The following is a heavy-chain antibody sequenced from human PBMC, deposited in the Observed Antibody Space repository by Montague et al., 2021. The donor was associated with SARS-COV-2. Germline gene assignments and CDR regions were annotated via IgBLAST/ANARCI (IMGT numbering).Heavy chain of an antibody. D-gene: IGHD3-3*01. Sequence: SLRLSCAASGFTFSTYLMHWVRQVPGKGLVWVSLISNGGATTDYADSVKGRFTIPRDNAKNSLYLQMNSLRTEDTALYYCAKEIHLWTGAVLEVWGQGTLVTVSS. J-gene: IGHJ4*02. V-gene: IGHV3-74*01. CDR1: GFTFSTYL. CDR3: AKEIHLWTGAVLEV. CDR2: ISNGGATT.